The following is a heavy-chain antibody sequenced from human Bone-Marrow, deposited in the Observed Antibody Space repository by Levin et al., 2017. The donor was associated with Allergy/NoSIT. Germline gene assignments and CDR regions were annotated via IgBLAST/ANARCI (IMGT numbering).Heavy chain of an antibody. J-gene: IGHJ6*02. CDR1: GFTFSSYW. CDR3: ARVRWGFWSGYYTHKYYDYGMDV. V-gene: IGHV3-7*01. D-gene: IGHD3-3*01. CDR2: IKQDGSEK. Sequence: GGSLRLSCAASGFTFSSYWMSWVRQAPGKGLEWVANIKQDGSEKYYVDSVKGRFTISRDNAKNSLYLQMNSLRAEDTAVYYCARVRWGFWSGYYTHKYYDYGMDVWGQGTTVTVSS.